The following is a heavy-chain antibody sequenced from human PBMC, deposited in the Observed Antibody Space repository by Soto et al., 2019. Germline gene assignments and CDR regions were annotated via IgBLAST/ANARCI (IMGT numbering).Heavy chain of an antibody. Sequence: AETLSLSCAVYVGSCSGYYWSWIRQPPGKGLEWIGEINHSGSTNYNPSLKSRVTISVDTSKNQFSLKLSSVTAADTAVYYCARMEMGPSEVDYWGQGTLVTVSS. CDR1: VGSCSGYY. CDR2: INHSGST. CDR3: ARMEMGPSEVDY. J-gene: IGHJ4*02. D-gene: IGHD1-1*01. V-gene: IGHV4-34*01.